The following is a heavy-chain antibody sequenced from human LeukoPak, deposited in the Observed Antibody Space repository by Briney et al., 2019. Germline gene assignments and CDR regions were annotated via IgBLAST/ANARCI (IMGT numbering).Heavy chain of an antibody. V-gene: IGHV4-4*07. D-gene: IGHD3-10*01. CDR3: ARDRYGSGSYYIDY. Sequence: TSETLSLTCTVSRGSISFFYWSWIRQPAGKGLEWIGRIYTSGNTNYNPSLKSRVTMSVDTSKNQFSLKLSSVTAADTAVYYCARDRYGSGSYYIDYWGQGTLVTVSS. CDR2: IYTSGNT. CDR1: RGSISFFY. J-gene: IGHJ4*02.